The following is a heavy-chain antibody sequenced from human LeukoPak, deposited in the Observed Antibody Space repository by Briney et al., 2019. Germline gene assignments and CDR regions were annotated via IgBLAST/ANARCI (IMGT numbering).Heavy chain of an antibody. CDR2: INSDGSST. J-gene: IGHJ6*02. D-gene: IGHD3-3*01. V-gene: IGHV3-74*01. CDR1: GFTFSSYW. Sequence: GGSLGLSCAASGFTFSSYWMHWVRQAPGKGLVWVSRINSDGSSTSYADSVKGRFTISRDNAKNTLYLQMNSLRAEDTAVYYCARVAAPDFWSGYYSYYYGMDVWGQGTTVTVSS. CDR3: ARVAAPDFWSGYYSYYYGMDV.